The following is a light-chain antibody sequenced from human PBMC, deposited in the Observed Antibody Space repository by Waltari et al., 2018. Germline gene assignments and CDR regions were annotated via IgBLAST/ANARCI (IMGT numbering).Light chain of an antibody. CDR3: CSYAGSSTFV. Sequence: QSALTQPASVSGSPGQSITISCTGTSSDVGGYNYVSWYQQHPGKAPKLMIYDVSKRPSGVSNRFSGSKSGNTASLTSSGLQAEDEADYYCCSYAGSSTFVLGTGTKVTVL. J-gene: IGLJ1*01. V-gene: IGLV2-23*02. CDR1: SSDVGGYNY. CDR2: DVS.